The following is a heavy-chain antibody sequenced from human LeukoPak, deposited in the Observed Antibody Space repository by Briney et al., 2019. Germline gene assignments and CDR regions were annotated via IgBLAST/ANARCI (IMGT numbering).Heavy chain of an antibody. CDR2: IIPILGTA. CDR1: GGTFSSYA. D-gene: IGHD1-1*01. Sequence: PVKPSCKASGGTFSSYAISWVRQAPGQGLEWMGGIIPILGTANYAQKFPGRVTSTADESTSTAYMELTSLRSEDTAVYYCASQVQLERRDYYYYAMDVWGQGTTVTVSS. J-gene: IGHJ6*02. CDR3: ASQVQLERRDYYYYAMDV. V-gene: IGHV1-69*13.